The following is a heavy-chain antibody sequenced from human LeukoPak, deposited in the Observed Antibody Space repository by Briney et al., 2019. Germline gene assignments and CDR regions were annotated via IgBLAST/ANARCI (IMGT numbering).Heavy chain of an antibody. V-gene: IGHV4-30-2*01. J-gene: IGHJ6*02. Sequence: SETLSLTCAVSGGSISSGGYSWGWIRQPPGKGLEWIGYIYHSGSTYYNPSLKSRVTISVDRSKNQFSLKLSSVTAADTAVYYCARDMNGMDVWGQGTTVTVSS. D-gene: IGHD3-16*01. CDR3: ARDMNGMDV. CDR1: GGSISSGGYS. CDR2: IYHSGST.